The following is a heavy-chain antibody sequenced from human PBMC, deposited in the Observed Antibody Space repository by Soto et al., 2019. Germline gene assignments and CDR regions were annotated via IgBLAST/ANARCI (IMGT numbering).Heavy chain of an antibody. D-gene: IGHD1-1*01. Sequence: GESLKISCHAFGYNFTNYWIGWVRQMPGKGLEWMGIIYPGDSDTSYSPSFQGQVTISVDKSKSAAYLQWSSLKASDSAMYYCATTGATGYFFDSWGQGTLVTVSS. CDR3: ATTGATGYFFDS. V-gene: IGHV5-51*01. J-gene: IGHJ4*01. CDR1: GYNFTNYW. CDR2: IYPGDSDT.